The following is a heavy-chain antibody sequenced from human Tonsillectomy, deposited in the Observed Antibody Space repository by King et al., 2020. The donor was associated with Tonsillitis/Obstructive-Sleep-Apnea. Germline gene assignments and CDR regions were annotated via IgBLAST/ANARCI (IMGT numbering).Heavy chain of an antibody. V-gene: IGHV4-34*01. CDR2: INHSGST. J-gene: IGHJ3*02. CDR3: ARDYTALLTRSDAFDI. Sequence: VQLQLWGAGLLKPSETLSLTCAVYGGSFSGYYWSWIRQPPGKGLEWIGEINHSGSTYYNPSLKSRVTISVDTSKNQFSLKLSSVTAADTAVYYCARDYTALLTRSDAFDIWGQGTMVTVSS. D-gene: IGHD3-3*01. CDR1: GGSFSGYY.